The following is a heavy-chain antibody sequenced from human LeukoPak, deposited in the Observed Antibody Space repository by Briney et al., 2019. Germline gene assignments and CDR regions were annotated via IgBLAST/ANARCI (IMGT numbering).Heavy chain of an antibody. J-gene: IGHJ5*01. Sequence: PGGSLGLSCEASGFSFSIYAMSWVRQAPGKGPEWVSSISGNGGSTYYANSVKGRFTIARDNSKNTLYMEMNSLTEENTALYYCVKGGQRYDFWRFDFWGRGTLVTVSS. D-gene: IGHD3-3*01. CDR2: ISGNGGST. CDR3: VKGGQRYDFWRFDF. V-gene: IGHV3-23*01. CDR1: GFSFSIYA.